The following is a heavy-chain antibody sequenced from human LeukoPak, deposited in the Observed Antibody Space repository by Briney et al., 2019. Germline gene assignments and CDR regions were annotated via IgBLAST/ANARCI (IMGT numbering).Heavy chain of an antibody. D-gene: IGHD2-15*01. V-gene: IGHV3-23*01. J-gene: IGHJ4*02. CDR1: GFTFSSYS. CDR2: ISGSGGST. Sequence: GGSLRLSCAASGFTFSSYSINWVRQAPGKGLEWVSGISGSGGSTYYADSVKGRFTIFRDNSKNALYLQMNSLRAEDTAVYHCANGWSPDYWGRGTLVTVSS. CDR3: ANGWSPDY.